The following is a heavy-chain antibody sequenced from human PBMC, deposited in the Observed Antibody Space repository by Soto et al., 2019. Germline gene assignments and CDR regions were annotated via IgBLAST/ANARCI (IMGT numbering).Heavy chain of an antibody. J-gene: IGHJ4*02. V-gene: IGHV1-18*01. D-gene: IGHD1-1*01. CDR3: AGGRYGDY. CDR2: ISAHNGNT. CDR1: GYAFTTYG. Sequence: QVHLVQSGAEVKKPGASVKVSCKGSGYAFTTYGITWVRKAPGQGLAWMGWISAHNGNTNYAQKLQGRVTVTRDTSTSTAYIELRSLSTDDTAVYYCAGGRYGDYWGQGALVPVSS.